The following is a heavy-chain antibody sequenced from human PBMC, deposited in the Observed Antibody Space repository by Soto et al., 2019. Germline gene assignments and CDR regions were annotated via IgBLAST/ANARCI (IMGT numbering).Heavy chain of an antibody. J-gene: IGHJ6*02. CDR2: INPSGGST. Sequence: QVQLVQSGAEVKKPGASVKVSCKASGYTFTSYYMHWVRQAPGQGLEWMGIINPSGGSTSYAQKCQGRVTMTRDTSTSTVYMELSSLRSEDTAVYYCARGLTYYYGSGSYRAPMDVWGQGTTVTVSS. CDR1: GYTFTSYY. V-gene: IGHV1-46*01. D-gene: IGHD3-10*01. CDR3: ARGLTYYYGSGSYRAPMDV.